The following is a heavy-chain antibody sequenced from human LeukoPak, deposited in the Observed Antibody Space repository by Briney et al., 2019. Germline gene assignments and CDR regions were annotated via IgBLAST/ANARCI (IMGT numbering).Heavy chain of an antibody. CDR2: INHSGST. Sequence: SETLSLTCAVYGGSFSGYYWSWIRQPPGKGLEWIGEINHSGSTNYDPSLKSRVTISVDTSKNQFSLKLSSVTAADTAVYYCAREVGATDYYYYYYMDVWGKGTTVTVSS. CDR1: GGSFSGYY. CDR3: AREVGATDYYYYYYMDV. V-gene: IGHV4-34*01. J-gene: IGHJ6*03. D-gene: IGHD1-26*01.